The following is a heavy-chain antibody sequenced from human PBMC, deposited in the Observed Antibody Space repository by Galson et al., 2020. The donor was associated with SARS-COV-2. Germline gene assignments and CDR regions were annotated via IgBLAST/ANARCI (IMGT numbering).Heavy chain of an antibody. CDR3: ASYCPRTSCYKGANDY. Sequence: GGSLRLSCAVSGLTFSNYSMNWVRQAPGKGLEWVSYISGTSNTIYYADSVKGRFTISMDNAKNSLYLQMNSIRAEDTALYYCASYCPRTSCYKGANDYWGQGTLVTVSS. J-gene: IGHJ4*02. V-gene: IGHV3-48*01. CDR2: ISGTSNTI. CDR1: GLTFSNYS. D-gene: IGHD2-2*01.